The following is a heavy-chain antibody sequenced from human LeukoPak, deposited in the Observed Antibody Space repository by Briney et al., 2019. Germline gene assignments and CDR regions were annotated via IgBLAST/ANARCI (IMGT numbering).Heavy chain of an antibody. J-gene: IGHJ3*02. D-gene: IGHD3-10*01. CDR3: AKGAITMVRGVNDAFDI. CDR1: GFTFSSYG. Sequence: GGSLRLSCAASGFTFSSYGMHWVRQAPGKGLEWAAVIWYDGSNKYYADSVKGRFTISRDNSKNTLYLQMNSLRAEDTAVYYWAKGAITMVRGVNDAFDIWGQGTMVTVSS. CDR2: IWYDGSNK. V-gene: IGHV3-33*06.